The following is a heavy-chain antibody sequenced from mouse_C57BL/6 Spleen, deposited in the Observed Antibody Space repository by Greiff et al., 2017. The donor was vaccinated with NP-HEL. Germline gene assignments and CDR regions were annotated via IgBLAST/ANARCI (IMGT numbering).Heavy chain of an antibody. CDR3: ARWGYGSSPYYYAMDY. V-gene: IGHV1-61*01. J-gene: IGHJ4*01. CDR1: GYTFTSYW. D-gene: IGHD1-1*01. CDR2: IYPSDSET. Sequence: QVQLQQPGAELVRPGSSVKLSCKASGYTFTSYWMDWVKQRPGQGLEWIGNIYPSDSETHYNQKFKDKATLTVDKSSSTAYMQLSSLTSEDSAVYYCARWGYGSSPYYYAMDYWGQGTSVTVSS.